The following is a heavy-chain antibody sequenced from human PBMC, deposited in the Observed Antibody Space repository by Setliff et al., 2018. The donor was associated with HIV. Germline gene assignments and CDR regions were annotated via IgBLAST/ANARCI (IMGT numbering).Heavy chain of an antibody. CDR1: GGSISSNNW. J-gene: IGHJ3*02. CDR3: ARGWGWNDDESSGRPQYAFDI. Sequence: SETLSLTCAVSGGSISSNNWWSWVRQPPGKGLEWIGEIYHSGSTNYNPSLKSRVSISVDKSKNQFSLKLSSVTAADTAVYYCARGWGWNDDESSGRPQYAFDIWGQGTMVTRLL. D-gene: IGHD3-22*01. V-gene: IGHV4-4*02. CDR2: IYHSGST.